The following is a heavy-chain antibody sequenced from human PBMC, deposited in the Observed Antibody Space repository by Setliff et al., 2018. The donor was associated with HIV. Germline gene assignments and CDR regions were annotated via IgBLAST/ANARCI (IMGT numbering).Heavy chain of an antibody. D-gene: IGHD3-16*01. V-gene: IGHV4-4*07. J-gene: IGHJ4*01. CDR3: ARGSKGGFFDY. Sequence: SETLSLTCIVSGASISSQYWSWIRQSAGKGLEWIGRIYSSGSIAYNPSFKSRVSISLDTSKNQFSLKLSSVTAADTAVYYCARGSKGGFFDYWGRGTLVTVSS. CDR2: IYSSGSI. CDR1: GASISSQY.